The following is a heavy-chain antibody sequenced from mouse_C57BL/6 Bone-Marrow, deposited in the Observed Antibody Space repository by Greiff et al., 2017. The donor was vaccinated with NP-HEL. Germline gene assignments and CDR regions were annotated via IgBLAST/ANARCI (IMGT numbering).Heavy chain of an antibody. CDR3: AINSAWFAY. D-gene: IGHD4-1*02. Sequence: EVMLVESGGGLVKPGGSLKLSCAASGFTFSSYTMSWVRQTPEKRLEWVATISGGGGNTYYPDSVKGRFTISRDNAKNTLYLQMSSLRSEDTALYYCAINSAWFAYWGQGTLVTVSA. V-gene: IGHV5-9*01. CDR1: GFTFSSYT. J-gene: IGHJ3*01. CDR2: ISGGGGNT.